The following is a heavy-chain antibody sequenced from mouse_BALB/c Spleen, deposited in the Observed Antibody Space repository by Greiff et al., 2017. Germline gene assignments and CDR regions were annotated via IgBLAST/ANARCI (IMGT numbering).Heavy chain of an antibody. V-gene: IGHV6-6*02. Sequence: EVKVEESGGGLVQPGGSMKLSCVASGFTFSNYWMNWVRQSPEKGLEWVAEIRLKSNNYATHYAESVKGRFTISRDDSKSSVYLQMNNLRAEDTGIYYCTRLTTGWYFDVWGAGTTVTVSS. D-gene: IGHD1-1*01. CDR2: IRLKSNNYAT. CDR1: GFTFSNYW. J-gene: IGHJ1*01. CDR3: TRLTTGWYFDV.